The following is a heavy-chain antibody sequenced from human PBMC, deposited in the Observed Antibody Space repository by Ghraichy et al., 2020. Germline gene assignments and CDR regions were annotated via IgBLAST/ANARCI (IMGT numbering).Heavy chain of an antibody. CDR3: ARDLSRVDTAMVTGAFDI. D-gene: IGHD5-18*01. Sequence: SVKVSCKASGGTFSSYAISWVRQAPGQGLEWMGGIIPIFGTANYAQKFQGRVTITTDESTSTAYMELSSLRSEDTAVYYCARDLSRVDTAMVTGAFDIWGQGTMVTVSS. J-gene: IGHJ3*02. CDR2: IIPIFGTA. V-gene: IGHV1-69*05. CDR1: GGTFSSYA.